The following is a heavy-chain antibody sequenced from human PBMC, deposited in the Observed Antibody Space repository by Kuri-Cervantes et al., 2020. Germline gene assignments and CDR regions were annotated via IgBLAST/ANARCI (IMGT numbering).Heavy chain of an antibody. V-gene: IGHV4-59*12. CDR2: IFYSGIT. J-gene: IGHJ6*02. D-gene: IGHD6-25*01. CDR3: ARAGFYYYGMDV. Sequence: SETLSLTCTVSGGSISGYHWNWIRQPPGKALEWIGYIFYSGITNYSPSLKNRLTISVDTSKNQFSLKLSSVTAADTAVYYCARAGFYYYGMDVWGQGTTVTVSS. CDR1: GGSISGYH.